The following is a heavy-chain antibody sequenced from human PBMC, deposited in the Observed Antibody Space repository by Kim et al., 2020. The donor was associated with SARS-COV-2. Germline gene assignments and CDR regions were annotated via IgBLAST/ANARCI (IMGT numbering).Heavy chain of an antibody. D-gene: IGHD4-17*01. CDR3: ARELHDYGDYVLDY. V-gene: IGHV3-21*01. Sequence: ADSVKCRFTISRDNAKNSLYLQMNSLRADDTAVYYCARELHDYGDYVLDYWGQGTLVTVSS. J-gene: IGHJ4*02.